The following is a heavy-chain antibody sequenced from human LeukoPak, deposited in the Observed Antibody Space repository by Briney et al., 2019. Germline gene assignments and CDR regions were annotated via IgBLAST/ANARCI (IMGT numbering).Heavy chain of an antibody. J-gene: IGHJ4*02. Sequence: SETLSLTCTVSGGSISSYYWSWIRQPPGKGLEWIGYIYYSGSTNYNPSLKSRVTISVDTSKNQFSLKLSSVTAADTAVYYCARDRVGDIVVVVAALRVFDYWGQGTLVTVSS. D-gene: IGHD2-15*01. CDR2: IYYSGST. V-gene: IGHV4-59*01. CDR3: ARDRVGDIVVVVAALRVFDY. CDR1: GGSISSYY.